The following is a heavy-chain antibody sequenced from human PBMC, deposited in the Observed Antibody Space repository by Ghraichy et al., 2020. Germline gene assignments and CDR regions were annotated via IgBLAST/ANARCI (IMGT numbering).Heavy chain of an antibody. J-gene: IGHJ4*02. CDR3: ARDLNFIAAAGTNYFNY. Sequence: GGSLRLSCAASGFTFSDYYMTWIRQAPGKGLDWVSYISNNGNTIYYADSVKGRFTISRDNAKNSLYLQMNSLRAEDTAVYYCARDLNFIAAAGTNYFNYWGQGTLVTVSS. CDR1: GFTFSDYY. D-gene: IGHD6-13*01. V-gene: IGHV3-11*01. CDR2: ISNNGNTI.